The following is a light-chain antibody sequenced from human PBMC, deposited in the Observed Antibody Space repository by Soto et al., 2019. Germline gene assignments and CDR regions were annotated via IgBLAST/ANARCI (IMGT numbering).Light chain of an antibody. CDR3: QQYGSSPGA. Sequence: ETVLTQSPGTLSLPPGERATLPSRASQSVSSSSLAWYQQKPGQAPRLLIYGASSRATGIPDRFSGSGSGTDFTLTISRLEPEDFAVYYCQQYGSSPGAFGQGTKVDIK. J-gene: IGKJ1*01. V-gene: IGKV3-20*01. CDR2: GAS. CDR1: QSVSSSS.